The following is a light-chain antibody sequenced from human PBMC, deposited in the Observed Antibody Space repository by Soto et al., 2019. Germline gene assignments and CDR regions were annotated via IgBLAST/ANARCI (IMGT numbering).Light chain of an antibody. CDR1: GSDVGGYRY. Sequence: QSVLTQPASLSGSPGQSIAISCTGTGSDVGGYRYVSWYQQHPGKAPKLIIYDVSNRPSGVSDRFSGSKSGNTASLTISGLQSEDEADYYCDSYTSSSSYVFGTGTKVTVL. CDR2: DVS. J-gene: IGLJ1*01. V-gene: IGLV2-14*01. CDR3: DSYTSSSSYV.